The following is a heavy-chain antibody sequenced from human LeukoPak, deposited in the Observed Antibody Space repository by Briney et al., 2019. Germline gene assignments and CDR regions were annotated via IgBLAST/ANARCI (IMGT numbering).Heavy chain of an antibody. Sequence: SETLSLTCTVSGGSISSYYWSWIRQPPGKGLEWIGYIYYSGSTNYNPSLKSRVTISVDTSKNQFSLKLSSVTAADTAVYYCARGDSYYYYMDVWGKGTTVTVSS. D-gene: IGHD2-21*01. CDR3: ARGDSYYYYMDV. J-gene: IGHJ6*03. V-gene: IGHV4-59*08. CDR2: IYYSGST. CDR1: GGSISSYY.